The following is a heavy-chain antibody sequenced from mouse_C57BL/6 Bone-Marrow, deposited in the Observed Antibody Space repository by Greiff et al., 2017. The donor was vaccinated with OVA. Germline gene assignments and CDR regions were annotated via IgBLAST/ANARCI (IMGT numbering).Heavy chain of an antibody. V-gene: IGHV1-63*01. CDR1: GYTFTNYW. Sequence: QVQLKQSGAELVRPGTSVKMSCKASGYTFTNYWLGWAKQRPGHGLEWIGDIYPGGGYTNYNEKFKGKATLTADKSSSTAYMQFSSLTSEDSAIYYCARLVTTVFDYWGQGTTLTVSS. J-gene: IGHJ2*01. D-gene: IGHD1-1*01. CDR3: ARLVTTVFDY. CDR2: IYPGGGYT.